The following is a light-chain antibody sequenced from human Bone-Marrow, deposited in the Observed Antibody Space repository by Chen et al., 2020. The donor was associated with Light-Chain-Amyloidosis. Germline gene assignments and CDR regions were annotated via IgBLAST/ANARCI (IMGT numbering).Light chain of an antibody. CDR1: SSNIGNHY. J-gene: IGLJ2*01. CDR2: DND. V-gene: IGLV1-51*01. CDR3: GTWDVRLSAGV. Sequence: HSLFPHPPPLPAAPGQMFTTSCSGSSSNIGNHYVSWYQQVPGTAPKLLIYDNDERPSGIPDRFSGSKSGTSATLGITGLQTGDEADYYCGTWDVRLSAGVFGGGTRLTVL.